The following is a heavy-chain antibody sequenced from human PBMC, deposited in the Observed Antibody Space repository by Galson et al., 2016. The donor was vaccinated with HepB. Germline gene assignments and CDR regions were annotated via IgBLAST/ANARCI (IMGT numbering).Heavy chain of an antibody. CDR3: ARDGIAVVRGGSYFYYGLDV. J-gene: IGHJ6*02. D-gene: IGHD2-2*01. Sequence: PLSLTCTVSGDSLTSGGYYWTWIRQHPGKGLEWIGYIYYSGSTHYNPSLKGRVTISIDTSKNQFSLKLSSVTAADTAVYYCARDGIAVVRGGSYFYYGLDVWGQGTTVIVSS. CDR2: IYYSGST. V-gene: IGHV4-31*03. CDR1: GDSLTSGGYY.